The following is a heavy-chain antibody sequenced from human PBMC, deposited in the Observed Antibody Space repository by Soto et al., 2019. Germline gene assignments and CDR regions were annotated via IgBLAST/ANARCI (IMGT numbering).Heavy chain of an antibody. J-gene: IGHJ4*02. CDR1: GGSFSGYY. CDR2: SNHVGNT. Sequence: QVQLQQWGAGLLKPSETLSLTCAVYGGSFSGYYWSWIRQSPGKGLEWIGESNHVGNTNYNPSLKSRVPMSVDPSKNQFSLRLSSVTAADTAVYYCARVLIAGVTTDWGQGTLVIVSS. V-gene: IGHV4-34*01. CDR3: ARVLIAGVTTD. D-gene: IGHD5-18*01.